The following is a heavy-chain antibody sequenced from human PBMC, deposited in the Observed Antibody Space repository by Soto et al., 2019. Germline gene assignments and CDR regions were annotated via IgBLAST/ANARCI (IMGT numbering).Heavy chain of an antibody. CDR3: ARGAGRWLQLERPSYYGMDV. CDR2: IIPIFGTA. D-gene: IGHD5-12*01. CDR1: GGTFSSYA. V-gene: IGHV1-69*01. J-gene: IGHJ6*02. Sequence: QVQLVQSGAEVKKPGSSVKVSCKASGGTFSSYAISWVRQAPGQGLEWMGGIIPIFGTANYAQKFQGRVTITADESTSTAYMELSSLRSEDTAVYYCARGAGRWLQLERPSYYGMDVWGQGTTVTVSS.